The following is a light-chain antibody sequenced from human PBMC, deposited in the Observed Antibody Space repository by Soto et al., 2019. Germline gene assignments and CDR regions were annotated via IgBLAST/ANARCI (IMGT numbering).Light chain of an antibody. J-gene: IGKJ1*01. V-gene: IGKV1-5*01. Sequence: DIQMTQSPSTLSASVGDRVSITCRASQSISSWLAWYQQKPGKAPKLLIYDASSLESGVPSRFSGSGSGTESTLTIRSLQPDDFATYYCQQYNSYWTFGQGTKVDI. CDR3: QQYNSYWT. CDR2: DAS. CDR1: QSISSW.